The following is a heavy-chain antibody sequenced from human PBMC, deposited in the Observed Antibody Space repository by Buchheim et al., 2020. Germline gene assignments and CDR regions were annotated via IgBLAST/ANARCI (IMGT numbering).Heavy chain of an antibody. CDR1: GGSFSGYY. CDR3: AREPVAVAATLNWFDP. J-gene: IGHJ5*02. V-gene: IGHV4-34*01. CDR2: LNHRGTT. Sequence: QVQLQQWGAGLLKPSETLSLTCAVSGGSFSGYYYNWIRQPPGKGLEWIGSLNHRGTTYYNPSLKNRVTISAYVSKKHMSLGLRSVTAADTAVYYCAREPVAVAATLNWFDPWGQGTL. D-gene: IGHD2-15*01.